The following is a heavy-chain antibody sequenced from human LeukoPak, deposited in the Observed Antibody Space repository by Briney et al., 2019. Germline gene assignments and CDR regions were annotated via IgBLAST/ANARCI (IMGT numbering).Heavy chain of an antibody. V-gene: IGHV4-39*07. CDR1: GGSITSSSYY. J-gene: IGHJ4*02. CDR2: IYYSGST. D-gene: IGHD1-26*01. CDR3: ARERLGGSYYRPVDY. Sequence: SETLSLTCSVSGGSITSSSYYWGWIRQPPGKGLEWIGSIYYSGSTYYNPSLKSRVTTSVDTSKNQFSLKLSSVSAEDTALYYCARERLGGSYYRPVDYWGQGTLVTVSS.